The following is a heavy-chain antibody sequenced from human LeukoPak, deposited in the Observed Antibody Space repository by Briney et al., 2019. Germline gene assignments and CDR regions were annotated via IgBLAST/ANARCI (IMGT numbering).Heavy chain of an antibody. CDR3: ARARTALDAFDI. CDR2: INPDGSWG. J-gene: IGHJ3*02. V-gene: IGHV3-7*01. Sequence: GGSLRLSCGASGFTFSSHWMSWVRQAPGKGLEWVAIINPDGSWGTFVDSVKGRFTISRDNAKNSVYLQMNSLRAEDTAVYYCARARTALDAFDIWGQGTMVTVSS. D-gene: IGHD5-18*01. CDR1: GFTFSSHW.